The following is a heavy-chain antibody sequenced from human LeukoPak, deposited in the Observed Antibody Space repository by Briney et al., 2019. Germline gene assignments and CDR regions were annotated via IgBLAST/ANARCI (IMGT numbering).Heavy chain of an antibody. D-gene: IGHD1-26*01. Sequence: ASVKVSCKASGYTFTSYGISWVRQAPGQGLEWMGWISAYNGNTNYAQKLQGRVTMTTDTSTSTAYMELRSLRSDDTAVYYCARGPTTTEDYYYMDVWGKGPRSPSP. V-gene: IGHV1-18*01. CDR3: ARGPTTTEDYYYMDV. CDR1: GYTFTSYG. J-gene: IGHJ6*03. CDR2: ISAYNGNT.